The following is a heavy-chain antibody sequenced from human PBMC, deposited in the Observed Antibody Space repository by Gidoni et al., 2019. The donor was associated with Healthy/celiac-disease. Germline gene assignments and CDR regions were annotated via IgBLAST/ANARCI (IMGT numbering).Heavy chain of an antibody. CDR3: ARDAYGDYIRYFQH. CDR2: KSYDGNNK. D-gene: IGHD4-17*01. J-gene: IGHJ1*01. V-gene: IGHV3-30-3*01. Sequence: AQPVETGGGVGQLGRALRFPCAASGLTPRCYAMHWVRQAPGKGPGWVVVKSYDGNNKYYADSVEDRFTITRDNSKNTLYLQMNGLSAEDTAVYYCARDAYGDYIRYFQHWGQGTLVTVSS. CDR1: GLTPRCYA.